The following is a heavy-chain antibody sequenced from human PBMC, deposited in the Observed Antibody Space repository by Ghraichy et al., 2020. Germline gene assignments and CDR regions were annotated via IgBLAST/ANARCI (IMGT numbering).Heavy chain of an antibody. CDR3: ARDNKRYSGELDI. J-gene: IGHJ3*02. CDR2: IYYSGST. CDR1: GGSISSYY. Sequence: SETLSLTCTVSGGSISSYYWSWIRQPPGKGLEWIGYIYYSGSTNYNPSLKSRVTISVDTSKNQFSLKLSSVTAADTAVYYCARDNKRYSGELDIWGQGTMVTVSS. V-gene: IGHV4-59*01. D-gene: IGHD5-12*01.